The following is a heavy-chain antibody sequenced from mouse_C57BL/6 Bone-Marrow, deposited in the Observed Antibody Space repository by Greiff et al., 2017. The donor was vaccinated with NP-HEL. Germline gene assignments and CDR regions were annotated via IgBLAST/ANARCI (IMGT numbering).Heavy chain of an antibody. J-gene: IGHJ4*01. CDR3: ARNLLSSYAMDY. D-gene: IGHD2-10*01. CDR1: GYTFTSYW. Sequence: QVQLQQPWAELVKPGASVKMSCKASGYTFTSYWITWVKQRPGQGLEWIGDIYPGSGSTNYNEKFKSKATLTVDTSSSTAYMQLSSLTSEDSAVYYCARNLLSSYAMDYWGQGTSVTVSS. V-gene: IGHV1-55*01. CDR2: IYPGSGST.